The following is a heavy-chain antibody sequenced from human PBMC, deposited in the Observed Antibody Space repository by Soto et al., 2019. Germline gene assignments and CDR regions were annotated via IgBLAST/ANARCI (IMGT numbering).Heavy chain of an antibody. CDR2: INPNSGGT. Sequence: VSVKVSCKASGYTFTGYYMHWVRQAPGQGLEWMGWINPNSGGTNYAQKFQGWVTMTRDTSISTAYMELSRLRSDDTAVYYCARVGYYDFWSGYNNDAFDIWGQGTMVTVSS. D-gene: IGHD3-3*01. V-gene: IGHV1-2*04. CDR1: GYTFTGYY. CDR3: ARVGYYDFWSGYNNDAFDI. J-gene: IGHJ3*02.